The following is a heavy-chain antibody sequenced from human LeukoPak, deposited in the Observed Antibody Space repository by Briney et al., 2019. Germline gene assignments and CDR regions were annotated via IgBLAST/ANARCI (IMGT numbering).Heavy chain of an antibody. J-gene: IGHJ3*02. Sequence: SQTLSLTCTVSGYSISSGSYWGWIRQPPGKGLEWIGTIYHSGITYYNPSLKSRVTISVDTSKNQFSLKLTSVTAADTAVYYCAKVYCSGGSCYSSDAFDIWGQGTMVTVSS. V-gene: IGHV4-38-2*02. CDR2: IYHSGIT. CDR1: GYSISSGSY. D-gene: IGHD2-15*01. CDR3: AKVYCSGGSCYSSDAFDI.